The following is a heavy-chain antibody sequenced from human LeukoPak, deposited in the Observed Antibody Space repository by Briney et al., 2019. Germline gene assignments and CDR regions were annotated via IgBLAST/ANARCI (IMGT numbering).Heavy chain of an antibody. Sequence: PGGSLRLSCAASGFTFSSYAMSWVRQAPGKGLEWVSAISGSGGSTYYADSVKGRFTISRDNSKNTLYLQMNSLRAEDTAVYYCAKAPITIFGVAISYYFDYWGQGTLVTVSS. CDR1: GFTFSSYA. D-gene: IGHD3-3*01. V-gene: IGHV3-23*01. J-gene: IGHJ4*02. CDR3: AKAPITIFGVAISYYFDY. CDR2: ISGSGGST.